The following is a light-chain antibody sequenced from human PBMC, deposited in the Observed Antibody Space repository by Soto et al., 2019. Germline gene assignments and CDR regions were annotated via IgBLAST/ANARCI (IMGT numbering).Light chain of an antibody. Sequence: EIVMTQSPATLSVSPGERATLSCRASHSVSSRLAWYQQKPGQAPRLLIYGASTRATGLPARFSGSGSGTEFTLTISSLQSEDFAVYYCQTYTNWPLTFGGGTKVDIK. CDR3: QTYTNWPLT. CDR1: HSVSSR. V-gene: IGKV3-15*01. J-gene: IGKJ4*01. CDR2: GAS.